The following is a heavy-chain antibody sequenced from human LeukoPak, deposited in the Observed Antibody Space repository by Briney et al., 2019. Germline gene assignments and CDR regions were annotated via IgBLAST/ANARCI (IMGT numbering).Heavy chain of an antibody. J-gene: IGHJ4*02. V-gene: IGHV4-61*02. CDR1: GGSISSGTYY. CDR2: IHTRGST. Sequence: SETLSLTCTVSGGSISSGTYYWSWIRQPAGKGLEWIVRIHTRGSTNYNPSLKSRVTISVDTSKNQFSLKLSSVTAADTAVYYCARGPASTELWLDYFDYWGQGTLVTVSS. CDR3: ARGPASTELWLDYFDY. D-gene: IGHD3-10*01.